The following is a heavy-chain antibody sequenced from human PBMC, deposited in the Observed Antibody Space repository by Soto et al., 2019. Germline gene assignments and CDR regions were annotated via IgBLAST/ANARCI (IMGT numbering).Heavy chain of an antibody. D-gene: IGHD3-22*01. Sequence: EVQLVESGGGLVQPGGSLRLSCAASGFTFNTYWMQWVRQAPGKGLVWVSRIKSDGSYTHYADSVKGRFTISRDNAKNTLFLQMNSLGAEDTAVYYCATGGSGYFTYWGQGTLVTVSS. J-gene: IGHJ4*02. V-gene: IGHV3-74*01. CDR2: IKSDGSYT. CDR1: GFTFNTYW. CDR3: ATGGSGYFTY.